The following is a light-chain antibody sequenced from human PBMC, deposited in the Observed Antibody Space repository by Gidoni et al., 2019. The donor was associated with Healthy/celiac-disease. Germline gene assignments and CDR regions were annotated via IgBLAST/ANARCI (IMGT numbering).Light chain of an antibody. CDR3: QQYNNWPPGYT. J-gene: IGKJ2*01. CDR2: GAS. V-gene: IGKV3-15*01. Sequence: EIVMTQSPATLSVSPGERATLSCRASQSVSSNLAWYQQKPGQAPRLLIYGASTRATGIPARFSGSGSGTEFTLTICSLQSEDFAVYYCQQYNNWPPGYTFXXXTKLEIK. CDR1: QSVSSN.